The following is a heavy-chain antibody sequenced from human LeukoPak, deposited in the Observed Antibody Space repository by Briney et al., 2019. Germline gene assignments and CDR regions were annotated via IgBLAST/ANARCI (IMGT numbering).Heavy chain of an antibody. CDR1: GYTFTSYY. V-gene: IGHV1-2*02. CDR3: ARADNILTGYYPDY. CDR2: IKPNSGGT. Sequence: ASVKVSCKASGYTFTSYYINWVRQAPGQGLEWMGWIKPNSGGTNYAQKFQGRVTMTRDTSISTAYIKLSRRASDDTAVYYSARADNILTGYYPDYWGQGTLVTVSS. D-gene: IGHD3-9*01. J-gene: IGHJ4*02.